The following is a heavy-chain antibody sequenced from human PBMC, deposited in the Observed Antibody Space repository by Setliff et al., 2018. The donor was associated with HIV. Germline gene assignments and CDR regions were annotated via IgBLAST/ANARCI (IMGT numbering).Heavy chain of an antibody. Sequence: ASVKVSCKASGYTFTDFYIHWVQQAPGKGLQWMGRVDPKNGVTLDAEEFQGRVTISADTSAGTAYLELSSLRSDDTALYYCAALSLRTNSVYGIISTRFDPWGQGTLVTVSS. CDR2: VDPKNGVT. J-gene: IGHJ5*02. V-gene: IGHV1-69-2*01. D-gene: IGHD2-8*01. CDR3: AALSLRTNSVYGIISTRFDP. CDR1: GYTFTDFY.